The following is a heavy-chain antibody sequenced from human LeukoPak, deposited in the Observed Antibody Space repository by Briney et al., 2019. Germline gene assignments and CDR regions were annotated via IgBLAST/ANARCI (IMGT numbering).Heavy chain of an antibody. Sequence: GGSLRLSCAASGFTFSSYGMHWVRQAPGKGLEWVAFIRYDGSNKYYADSVKGRFTISRDNSKNTLYLQMNSLRAEDTAVYYCASPLLLVRGVPKYYFDYWGQGTLVTVSS. V-gene: IGHV3-30*02. CDR1: GFTFSSYG. J-gene: IGHJ4*02. D-gene: IGHD3-10*01. CDR2: IRYDGSNK. CDR3: ASPLLLVRGVPKYYFDY.